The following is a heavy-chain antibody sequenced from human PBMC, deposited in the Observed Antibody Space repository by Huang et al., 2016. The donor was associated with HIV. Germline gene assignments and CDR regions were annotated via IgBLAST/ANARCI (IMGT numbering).Heavy chain of an antibody. D-gene: IGHD5-12*01. V-gene: IGHV3-30-3*01. J-gene: IGHJ3*01. CDR3: TREYTVAGAFDL. Sequence: QVQLVESGGGVVQPGRSLRLSCAASGFSFANSAMHWALQAPGKRLEWVTFIENDGSSRYYADSVKGRFTMSRDNFKNALYLQMNRLRGDDTAVYYCTREYTVAGAFDLWGQGTMVTVSS. CDR2: IENDGSSR. CDR1: GFSFANSA.